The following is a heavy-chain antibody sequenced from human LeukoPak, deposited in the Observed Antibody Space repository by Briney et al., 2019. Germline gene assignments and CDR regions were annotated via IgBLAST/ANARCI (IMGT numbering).Heavy chain of an antibody. CDR3: ARAVNSAELLWFGELMGYYYYYGMDV. D-gene: IGHD3-10*01. J-gene: IGHJ6*04. V-gene: IGHV3-21*01. Sequence: GRSLRLSCAASGFTFSSYGMHWVRQAPGKGLEWVSSISSSSSYIYYADSVKGRFTISRDNAKDSLYPQMNSLRAEDTAVYYCARAVNSAELLWFGELMGYYYYYGMDVWGKGTTVTVSS. CDR1: GFTFSSYG. CDR2: ISSSSSYI.